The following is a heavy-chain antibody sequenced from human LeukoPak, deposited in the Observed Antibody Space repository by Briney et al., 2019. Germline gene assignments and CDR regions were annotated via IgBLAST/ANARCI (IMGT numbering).Heavy chain of an antibody. CDR3: ARDRSSSGSVFDY. J-gene: IGHJ4*02. V-gene: IGHV3-7*01. Sequence: PGGSLRLSCAASGFTFSSYWMSWVRQAPGKGLEWVANINQDGSEKYYVDSVRGRFTISRDNAKNSLYLQMNSLRAEDTAVYYCARDRSSSGSVFDYWGQGTLVTVSS. CDR2: INQDGSEK. CDR1: GFTFSSYW. D-gene: IGHD6-13*01.